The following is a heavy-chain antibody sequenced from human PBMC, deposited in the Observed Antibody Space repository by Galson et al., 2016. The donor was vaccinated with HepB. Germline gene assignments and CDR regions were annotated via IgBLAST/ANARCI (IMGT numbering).Heavy chain of an antibody. Sequence: SLRLSCAASGFTFSSYVMHWVRQAPGKGLEWVAVISHDGSNKYYADSVKGRFTISRDNPKNTLFLQMNSLRAEDTAVYYCARDKGWEIPATFDYWGQGALVTVSS. D-gene: IGHD1-26*01. V-gene: IGHV3-30*04. CDR1: GFTFSSYV. J-gene: IGHJ4*02. CDR3: ARDKGWEIPATFDY. CDR2: ISHDGSNK.